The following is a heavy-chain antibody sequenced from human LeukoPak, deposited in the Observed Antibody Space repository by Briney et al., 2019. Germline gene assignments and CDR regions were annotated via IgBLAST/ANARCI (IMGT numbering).Heavy chain of an antibody. Sequence: SETLSLTCAVYGGSFSGYYWSWIRQPPGKGLEWIGEINHSGSTNYNLSLKSRVTISVDTSKNQFSLKLSSVTAADTAVYYCARLLVVRGTPYYYYYMDVWGKGTTVTISS. J-gene: IGHJ6*03. CDR1: GGSFSGYY. CDR2: INHSGST. D-gene: IGHD3-10*01. V-gene: IGHV4-34*01. CDR3: ARLLVVRGTPYYYYYMDV.